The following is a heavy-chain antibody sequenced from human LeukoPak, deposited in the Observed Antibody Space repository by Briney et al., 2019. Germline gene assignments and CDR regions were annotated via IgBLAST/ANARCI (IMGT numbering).Heavy chain of an antibody. CDR3: AREYDSSGYSAFDI. CDR2: IYPSGGST. D-gene: IGHD3-22*01. V-gene: IGHV1-46*01. CDR1: GYTFTSYY. J-gene: IGHJ3*02. Sequence: ASVKVSCKASGYTFTSYYMHWVRQAPGQGLEWMGVIYPSGGSTSYAQKFQGRVTMTTDTSTSTAYMELRSLRSDDTAVYYCAREYDSSGYSAFDIWGQGTMVTVSS.